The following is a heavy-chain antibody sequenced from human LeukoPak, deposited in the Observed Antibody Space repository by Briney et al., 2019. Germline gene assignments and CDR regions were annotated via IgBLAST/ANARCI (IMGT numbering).Heavy chain of an antibody. Sequence: PGGSLRLSCAASGFTFDDYGMSWVRQAPGKGLEWVSGINWNGGSTGYADSVKGRFTISRDNARNSLYLQMNSLRAEDTALYYCARLGYCSSTSCYMAPGFDYWGQGTLVTVSS. CDR2: INWNGGST. D-gene: IGHD2-2*02. J-gene: IGHJ4*02. CDR1: GFTFDDYG. CDR3: ARLGYCSSTSCYMAPGFDY. V-gene: IGHV3-20*04.